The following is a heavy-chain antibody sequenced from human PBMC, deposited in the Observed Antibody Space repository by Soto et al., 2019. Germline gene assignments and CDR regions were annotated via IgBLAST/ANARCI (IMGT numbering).Heavy chain of an antibody. D-gene: IGHD6-13*01. V-gene: IGHV1-69*02. Sequence: QVQLVQSGAEVKKPGSSVKVSCKASGGTFSSYTISWVRQAPGQGLEWMGRIIPILGIANYAQKFQGRVTITADKSTSTAYMELSSLRSEDTAVYYWASCNSSSWYWYFDLWGRGTLVTVSS. CDR1: GGTFSSYT. J-gene: IGHJ2*01. CDR2: IIPILGIA. CDR3: ASCNSSSWYWYFDL.